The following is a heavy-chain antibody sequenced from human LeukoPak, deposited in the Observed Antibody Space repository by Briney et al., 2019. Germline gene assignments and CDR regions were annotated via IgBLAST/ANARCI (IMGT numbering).Heavy chain of an antibody. V-gene: IGHV4-31*03. CDR1: GGSISSGGYY. CDR3: ARITTSGFDC. Sequence: SQTLSLTCTVSGGSISSGGYYWSWIRQHPGKGLEWIGYIYYSGSTYYNPSLKSRVTISVDTSKNQFSLKLSSVTAADTAVYYCARITTSGFDCWGQGTLVTVSS. CDR2: IYYSGST. D-gene: IGHD3-16*01. J-gene: IGHJ4*02.